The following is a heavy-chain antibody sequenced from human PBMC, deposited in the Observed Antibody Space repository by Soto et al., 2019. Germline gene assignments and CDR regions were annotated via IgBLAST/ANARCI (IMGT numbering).Heavy chain of an antibody. V-gene: IGHV4-39*07. CDR1: SSVVRDGTHC. D-gene: IGHD3-10*01. Sequence: SVTRSLAGALGSSVVRDGTHCCERIRQPPGKGLEWIGSIYYSGTSSYNPSLKSRVTISVDTSKNQFSLKLSSVSAADTAVYYCARDYQYGENYYGMDVWGQGTTVTVSS. CDR2: IYYSGTS. CDR3: ARDYQYGENYYGMDV. J-gene: IGHJ6*02.